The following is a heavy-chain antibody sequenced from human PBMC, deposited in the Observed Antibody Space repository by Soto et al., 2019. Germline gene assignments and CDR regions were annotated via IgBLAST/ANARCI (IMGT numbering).Heavy chain of an antibody. J-gene: IGHJ5*02. CDR3: ANYPYDSTGLNWFDP. V-gene: IGHV4-30-4*01. Sequence: SETLSLTCSVSGASVSSGDSYWSWVRQPPGRGLEWLGYIYYTGNTYYSPSLKSRLTVSIDTSKNQVSLRLASVTAADTAVYYCANYPYDSTGLNWFDPWGQGTLVTVSS. D-gene: IGHD3-22*01. CDR2: IYYTGNT. CDR1: GASVSSGDSY.